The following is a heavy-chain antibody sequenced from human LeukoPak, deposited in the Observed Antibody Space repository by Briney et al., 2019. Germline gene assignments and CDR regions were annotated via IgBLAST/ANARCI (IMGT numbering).Heavy chain of an antibody. CDR1: GYTFTGYY. V-gene: IGHV1-2*02. CDR3: ASTKPTSRGLIRTHYYYGMDV. CDR2: INPNSGGT. J-gene: IGHJ6*02. Sequence: RASVKVSCKASGYTFTGYYMHWVRQAPGQGLEWMGWINPNSGGTNYAQKFQGRVTMTRDTSISTAYMELSRLRSDDTAVYYCASTKPTSRGLIRTHYYYGMDVWGQGTTVTVSS. D-gene: IGHD1-7*01.